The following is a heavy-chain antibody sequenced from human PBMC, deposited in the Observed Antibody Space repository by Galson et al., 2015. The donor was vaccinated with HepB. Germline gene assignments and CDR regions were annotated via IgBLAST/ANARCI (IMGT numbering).Heavy chain of an antibody. CDR2: ISYDGSSK. V-gene: IGHV3-30*18. CDR3: AKQYLIRDLPAFDY. J-gene: IGHJ4*02. D-gene: IGHD2-2*02. CDR1: GFTFSSYG. Sequence: SLRLSCAAPGFTFSSYGMHWVRQAPGKGLEWVAFISYDGSSKYYADSVKGRFTISRDNTKNTLFLRMNSLRAEDTAVYYCAKQYLIRDLPAFDYWGQGTQVTVSS.